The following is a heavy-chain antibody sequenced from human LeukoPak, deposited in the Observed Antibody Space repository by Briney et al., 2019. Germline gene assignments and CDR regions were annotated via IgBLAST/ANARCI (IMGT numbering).Heavy chain of an antibody. CDR1: GFTFSNYN. V-gene: IGHV3-21*04. J-gene: IGHJ3*01. CDR2: ISSGSSYM. D-gene: IGHD6-25*01. CDR3: ARDEIPSGT. Sequence: GGSLRLSCAASGFTFSNYNIHWVRQAPGKGLEWVSYISSGSSYMYYADSVKGRFTISRDNTKNSLYLQMNSLRVEDTGIYYCARDEIPSGTWGQGTMVIVSS.